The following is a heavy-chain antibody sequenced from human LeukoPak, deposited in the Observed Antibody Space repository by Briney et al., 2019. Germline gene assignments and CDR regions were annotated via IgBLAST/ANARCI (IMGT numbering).Heavy chain of an antibody. CDR3: AKDGGSGWPELDY. CDR1: GFTFSGFE. V-gene: IGHV3-48*03. J-gene: IGHJ4*02. CDR2: ISSSGTTI. D-gene: IGHD6-19*01. Sequence: AGGSLRLSCAASGFTFSGFEMNWVRQAPGKGLEWVSYISSSGTTIYYADSVKGRFTISRDNAKNSLYLQMNSLRAEDMALYYCAKDGGSGWPELDYWGQGTLVTVSS.